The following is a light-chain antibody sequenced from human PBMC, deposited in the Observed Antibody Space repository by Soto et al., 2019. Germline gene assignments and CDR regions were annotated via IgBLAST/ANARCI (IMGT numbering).Light chain of an antibody. J-gene: IGLJ2*01. CDR1: SSNIGAGYD. V-gene: IGLV1-40*01. Sequence: QSVLTQPPSVSGAPGQGVTICCTGSSSNIGAGYDVHWYQQLPGTAPKLLIYGNSNRPSGVPDRFSGSKSGTSASLAITGLQAEDEADYYCQSYDRSLSVHVVFGGGTKLTVL. CDR3: QSYDRSLSVHVV. CDR2: GNS.